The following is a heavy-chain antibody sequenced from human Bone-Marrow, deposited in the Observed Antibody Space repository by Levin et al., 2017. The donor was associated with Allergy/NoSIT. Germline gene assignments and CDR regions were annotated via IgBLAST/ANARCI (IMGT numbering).Heavy chain of an antibody. J-gene: IGHJ6*02. D-gene: IGHD3-3*01. Sequence: SETLSLTCTVSGGSISSSSYYWGWIRQPPGKGLEWIGSIYYSGSTYYNPSLKSRVTISVDTSKNQFSLKLSSVTAADTAVYYCARSVYYDFWSGYFPPLYYYYGMDGWGQGTTVTVSS. V-gene: IGHV4-39*01. CDR2: IYYSGST. CDR1: GGSISSSSYY. CDR3: ARSVYYDFWSGYFPPLYYYYGMDG.